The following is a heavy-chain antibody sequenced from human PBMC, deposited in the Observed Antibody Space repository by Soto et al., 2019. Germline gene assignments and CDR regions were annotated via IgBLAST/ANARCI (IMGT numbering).Heavy chain of an antibody. CDR3: WGTFKKRRRGGFAFDY. Sequence: QVQLVQSGAEVKKPGSSVKVSCTTSGGTISSFGMNWVRQAPGQGLEWMGGIVTIDGSTKYAAKFQGRVTIPEETSTSTVIWDLTTLETEEPAWNYWWGTFKKRRRGGFAFDYWGQGTLLTVSP. V-gene: IGHV1-69*06. J-gene: IGHJ4*02. CDR2: IVTIDGST. CDR1: GGTISSFG. D-gene: IGHD3-16*01.